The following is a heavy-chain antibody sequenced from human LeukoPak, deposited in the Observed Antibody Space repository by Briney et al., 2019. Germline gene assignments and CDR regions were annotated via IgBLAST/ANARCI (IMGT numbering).Heavy chain of an antibody. Sequence: GGSLRLSCAASGLTFSNYWMDWVRQAPGKGLVWVSRINSDGSSTNYADSVKGRFTISRDNARNTVYQQMNSLRAEDTAVYYCVRLLDRDYWGQGTLVTVSS. CDR2: INSDGSST. CDR1: GLTFSNYW. CDR3: VRLLDRDY. V-gene: IGHV3-74*01. J-gene: IGHJ4*02. D-gene: IGHD3-3*01.